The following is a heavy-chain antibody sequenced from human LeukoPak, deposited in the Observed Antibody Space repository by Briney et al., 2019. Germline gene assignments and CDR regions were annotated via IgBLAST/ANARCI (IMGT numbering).Heavy chain of an antibody. Sequence: GGSLRLSCAASGFTFSSYSMSWVRLAPGKGLEWVANIKQDGSEKYYVDSVKGRFTISRDNAKNSLYLQMNSLRAEDTAVYYCASFFYYYYMDVWGKGTTVTISS. CDR2: IKQDGSEK. CDR3: ASFFYYYYMDV. V-gene: IGHV3-7*01. D-gene: IGHD3-3*01. CDR1: GFTFSSYS. J-gene: IGHJ6*03.